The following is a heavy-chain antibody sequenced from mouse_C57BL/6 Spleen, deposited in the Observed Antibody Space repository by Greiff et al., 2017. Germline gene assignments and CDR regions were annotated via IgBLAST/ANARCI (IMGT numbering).Heavy chain of an antibody. CDR2: IYPGDGDT. CDR1: GYAFSSYW. Sequence: VQLQQSGAELVKPGASVKISCKASGYAFSSYWMNWVKQRPGKGLEWIGQIYPGDGDTNYNGKFKGKATLTADKSSSTAYMQLSSLTSEDSAVYFCARYDYDVGDYYAMDYGGQGTSVTVSS. CDR3: ARYDYDVGDYYAMDY. D-gene: IGHD2-4*01. V-gene: IGHV1-80*01. J-gene: IGHJ4*01.